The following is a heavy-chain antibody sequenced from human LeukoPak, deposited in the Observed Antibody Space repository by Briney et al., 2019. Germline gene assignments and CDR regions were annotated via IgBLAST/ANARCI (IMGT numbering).Heavy chain of an antibody. D-gene: IGHD2-2*01. CDR1: GSSFTGYY. V-gene: IGHV1-2*02. CDR3: ATDHCTRTNCYEDYYHGMDV. Sequence: ASVKVSCKASGSSFTGYYIHWVRQAPGQGLEWMGWVNPNNGVTEYAQEFQGRVTMTRDTSLSTAYMELSRLRSDDTAVYYCATDHCTRTNCYEDYYHGMDVWGQGTTVTVSS. CDR2: VNPNNGVT. J-gene: IGHJ6*02.